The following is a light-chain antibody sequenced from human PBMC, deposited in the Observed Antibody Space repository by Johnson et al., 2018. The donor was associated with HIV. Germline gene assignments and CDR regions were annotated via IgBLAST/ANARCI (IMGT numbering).Light chain of an antibody. CDR1: SSNIGNNY. Sequence: QAVLTQPPSVSAAPGQKVTISCSGSSSNIGNNYVSWYQQLQGTAPKLLIYENTTRPSGIPDRFSGSKSGTSATLGITGLQTGDEADYYCGTWDSSLSAGGVFGTGTKVTVL. CDR2: ENT. CDR3: GTWDSSLSAGGV. V-gene: IGLV1-51*02. J-gene: IGLJ1*01.